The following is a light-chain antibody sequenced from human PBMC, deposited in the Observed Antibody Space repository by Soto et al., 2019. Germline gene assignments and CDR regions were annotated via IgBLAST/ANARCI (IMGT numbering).Light chain of an antibody. CDR2: DAS. CDR3: HQYNYYRPT. CDR1: QSLXTW. V-gene: IGKV1-5*01. Sequence: DIQMTQSASTLSASVGDSVTITCRASQSLXTWVGWCQQKPGKAPKVLXYDASSLEGGVPSRLSGSGSGTEFTLTISSLQPDDFATYYCHQYNYYRPTFGQGTKVDI. J-gene: IGKJ1*01.